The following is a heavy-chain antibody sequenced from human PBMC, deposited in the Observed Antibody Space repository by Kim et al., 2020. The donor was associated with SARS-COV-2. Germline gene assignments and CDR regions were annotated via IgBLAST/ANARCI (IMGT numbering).Heavy chain of an antibody. CDR2: ISSSSRNI. D-gene: IGHD3-9*01. CDR3: ARDPHYDIFTGYYFL. CDR1: GFTFSSYS. V-gene: IGHV3-21*01. Sequence: GGSLRLSCAASGFTFSSYSMNWVRQAPGKGLEWVSSISSSSRNIYYADSLKGRFTISRDNAKNSLYLQMNSLRAEDTAVYYCARDPHYDIFTGYYFLWGQGTLVTVSS. J-gene: IGHJ4*02.